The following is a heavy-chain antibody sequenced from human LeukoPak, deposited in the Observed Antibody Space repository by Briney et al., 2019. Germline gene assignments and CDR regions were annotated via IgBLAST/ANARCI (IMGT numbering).Heavy chain of an antibody. V-gene: IGHV7-4-1*02. J-gene: IGHJ4*02. D-gene: IGHD6-13*01. CDR1: GYSFTSYA. CDR3: ACTGYDIDY. Sequence: ASVKVSCKASGYSFTSYAMNWVRQAPGQGLEWMGWINTNTGNLTYAQGFTGRFVFSLDTSVSTAYLQISSLKAEDTAVYYCACTGYDIDYWGQGTLVTVSS. CDR2: INTNTGNL.